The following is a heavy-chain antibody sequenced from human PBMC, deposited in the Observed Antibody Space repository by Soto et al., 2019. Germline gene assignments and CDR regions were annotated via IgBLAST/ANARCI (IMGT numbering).Heavy chain of an antibody. V-gene: IGHV2-5*02. CDR3: AHRLCASSDDAFGV. J-gene: IGHJ3*01. CDR1: GFSLTTSGVG. Sequence: QITLKESGPTLVKPTQTLTLTCTFSGFSLTTSGVGVGWIRQPPGKALEWLALIYWDDEKRYRPSLQSRLTITKVTSKRQVDLTVTNMNPADTGTYYSAHRLCASSDDAFGVWGQGTMVYVPS. D-gene: IGHD6-6*01. CDR2: IYWDDEK.